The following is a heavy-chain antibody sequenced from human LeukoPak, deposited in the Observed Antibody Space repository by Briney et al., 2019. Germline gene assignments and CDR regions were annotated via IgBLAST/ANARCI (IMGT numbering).Heavy chain of an antibody. J-gene: IGHJ4*02. D-gene: IGHD3-22*01. CDR2: IYHSGST. V-gene: IGHV4-30-2*01. Sequence: SQTLSLTCAVSGGSISSGGYSWSWIRQPPGKGLEWIGYIYHSGSTYYNPSLKSRVTISVDRSKNQFSLKLSSVTDADTAGYYXXXGXTYDXSGYYQSGVIDYWGQGTLVTVSS. CDR1: GGSISSGGYS. CDR3: XXGXTYDXSGYYQSGVIDY.